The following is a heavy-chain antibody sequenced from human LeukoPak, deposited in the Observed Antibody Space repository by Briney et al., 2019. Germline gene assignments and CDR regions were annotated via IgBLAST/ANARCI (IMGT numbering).Heavy chain of an antibody. CDR1: GFTFSDYY. Sequence: PGGSLRLSCAASGFTFSDYYMSWIRQAPGKGLEWVSYISSSGSTIYYADSVKGRFTNSRNNAKNSLYLHMNRLRAEDTAVYYCAREHRTKRWLQFDGFDYWGQGTLVTVSS. D-gene: IGHD5-24*01. CDR3: AREHRTKRWLQFDGFDY. J-gene: IGHJ4*02. CDR2: ISSSGSTI. V-gene: IGHV3-11*01.